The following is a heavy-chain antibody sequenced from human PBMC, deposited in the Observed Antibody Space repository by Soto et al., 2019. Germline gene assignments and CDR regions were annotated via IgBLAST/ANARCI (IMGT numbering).Heavy chain of an antibody. D-gene: IGHD3-10*01. J-gene: IGHJ5*02. CDR3: ASDQSLLWFGELSPASPLDP. CDR2: SIPIFGTA. V-gene: IGHV1-69*01. Sequence: QVQLVQSGAEVKKPGSSVKVSCKASGGTFSSYAISWVRQAPGQVLEWMGGSIPIFGTANYAQKFQGRVTITADESTSTAYMELRSLRSEDTAVYYCASDQSLLWFGELSPASPLDPWGQGTLVTVSS. CDR1: GGTFSSYA.